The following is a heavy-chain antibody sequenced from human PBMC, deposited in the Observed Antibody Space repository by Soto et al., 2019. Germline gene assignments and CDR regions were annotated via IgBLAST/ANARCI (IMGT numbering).Heavy chain of an antibody. J-gene: IGHJ4*02. D-gene: IGHD3-3*02. Sequence: QVQLVQSGAEVKKPGSSVKVSCKASGGTFSSYIINWVRQAPGQGLEWMGRIIPILDIVNYAQKFQGRVTITADKSTSTAYMELSGLRSEDTAVYYCAREDTFVDDTLDYWGQGTLVTVSS. CDR3: AREDTFVDDTLDY. CDR1: GGTFSSYI. V-gene: IGHV1-69*08. CDR2: IIPILDIV.